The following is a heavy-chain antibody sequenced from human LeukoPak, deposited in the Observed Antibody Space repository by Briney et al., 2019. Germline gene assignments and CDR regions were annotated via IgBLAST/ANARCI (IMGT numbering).Heavy chain of an antibody. CDR1: GYTLTELS. V-gene: IGHV1-24*01. CDR2: FDPEDGET. J-gene: IGHJ4*02. CDR3: ATEMTNFYDSSGYSKHFDY. D-gene: IGHD3-22*01. Sequence: ASVKVSCKVSGYTLTELSMHWVRQAPGKGLEWMGGFDPEDGETIYAQKFQGRVTMTGDTSTDTAYMELSSLTSEDTAVYYCATEMTNFYDSSGYSKHFDYWGQGTLVTVSS.